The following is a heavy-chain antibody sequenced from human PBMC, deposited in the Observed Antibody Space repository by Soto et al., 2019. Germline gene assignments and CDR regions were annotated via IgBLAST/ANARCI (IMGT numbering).Heavy chain of an antibody. V-gene: IGHV1-18*01. CDR1: GYTFTSYG. D-gene: IGHD1-7*01. Sequence: ASVKVSCKASGYTFTSYGISWVRRAPGQGLEWMGWISAYNGDTNYAQKLQGRVTMTTDTSTSTAYVELRSLRSDDTAVYYCARDGNGRQLALFIDYWGQGTLVTVSS. J-gene: IGHJ4*02. CDR2: ISAYNGDT. CDR3: ARDGNGRQLALFIDY.